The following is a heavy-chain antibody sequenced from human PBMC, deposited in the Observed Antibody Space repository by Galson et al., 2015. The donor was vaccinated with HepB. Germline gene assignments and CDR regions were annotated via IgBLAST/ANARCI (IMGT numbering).Heavy chain of an antibody. Sequence: SLRLSCAASGFTFSSYSMNWVRQAPGKGLERVSYISSSSTIYYADSVKGRFTISRDNAKNSLYLQMNSLRDEDTAVYYCARSGAPTHCGGDCSLPGWFDPWGQGTLVTVSS. V-gene: IGHV3-48*02. CDR2: ISSSSTI. CDR1: GFTFSSYS. D-gene: IGHD2-21*02. CDR3: ARSGAPTHCGGDCSLPGWFDP. J-gene: IGHJ5*02.